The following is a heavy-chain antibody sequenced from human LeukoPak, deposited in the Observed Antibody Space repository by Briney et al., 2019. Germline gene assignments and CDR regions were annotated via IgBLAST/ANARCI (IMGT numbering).Heavy chain of an antibody. CDR1: GFTFSSYA. CDR3: ARDGPYGDYDY. CDR2: ISSSSSYI. D-gene: IGHD4-17*01. J-gene: IGHJ4*02. V-gene: IGHV3-21*01. Sequence: GGSLRLSCAASGFTFSSYAMSRVRQAPGKGLEWVSSISSSSSYIYYADSVNGRFTISRDNAKNSLYLQMNSLRAEDTAVYYCARDGPYGDYDYWGQGTLVTVSS.